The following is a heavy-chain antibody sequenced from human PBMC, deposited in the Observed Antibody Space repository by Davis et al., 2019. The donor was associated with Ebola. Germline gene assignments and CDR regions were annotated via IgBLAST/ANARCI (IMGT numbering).Heavy chain of an antibody. D-gene: IGHD4-23*01. CDR1: GGSIRAYS. CDR3: ASDYGGWFDP. Sequence: SETLSLTCTVSGGSIRAYSWSWIRQPPGKGLEWIGFIYYTGSTNYNPSLKSRATISVDTSKNQFSLKLSSVTAADTAVYYCASDYGGWFDPWGQGTLVTVSS. CDR2: IYYTGST. V-gene: IGHV4-59*12. J-gene: IGHJ5*02.